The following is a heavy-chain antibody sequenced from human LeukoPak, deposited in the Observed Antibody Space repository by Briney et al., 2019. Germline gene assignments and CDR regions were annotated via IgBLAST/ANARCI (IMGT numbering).Heavy chain of an antibody. V-gene: IGHV1-2*02. J-gene: IGHJ4*02. CDR3: AREKYYASGSIYNRIDY. Sequence: ASVRVSCKASGYTFTGYYMHWVRQAPGQGLEWMGWINPNSGGTNYAQKFQGRATMTRDTSISTAYMELSRLRSDDTAVYYCAREKYYASGSIYNRIDYWGQGTLVTVSS. D-gene: IGHD3-10*01. CDR1: GYTFTGYY. CDR2: INPNSGGT.